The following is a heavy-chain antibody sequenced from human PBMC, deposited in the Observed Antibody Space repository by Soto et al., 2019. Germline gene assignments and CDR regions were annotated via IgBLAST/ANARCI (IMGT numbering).Heavy chain of an antibody. D-gene: IGHD1-1*01. CDR1: GFTFNMYA. V-gene: IGHV3-23*01. CDR2: IGGSGTNT. Sequence: LRLSCAASGFTFNMYAMSWVRQAPGKGLEWVSGIGGSGTNTYYADFVKGRFTISRDNSKNTLYLQMDSLRAEDTAIYYCARTITGYFWAGAYWGQGTLVTVSS. CDR3: ARTITGYFWAGAY. J-gene: IGHJ4*02.